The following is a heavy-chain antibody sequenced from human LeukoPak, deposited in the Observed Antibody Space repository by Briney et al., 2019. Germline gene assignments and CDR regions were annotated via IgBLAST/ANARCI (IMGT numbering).Heavy chain of an antibody. CDR2: ISSSSSTI. CDR3: ARLRYDFVWGSYDY. Sequence: HPGGSLRLSCAASGFSFSSYAMSWVRQAPGKGLDWVSYISSSSSTIYYADSVKGRFTISRDNAKNSLYLQMNSLRAEDTAVYYCARLRYDFVWGSYDYWGQGTLVTVSS. D-gene: IGHD3-16*01. CDR1: GFSFSSYA. V-gene: IGHV3-48*01. J-gene: IGHJ4*02.